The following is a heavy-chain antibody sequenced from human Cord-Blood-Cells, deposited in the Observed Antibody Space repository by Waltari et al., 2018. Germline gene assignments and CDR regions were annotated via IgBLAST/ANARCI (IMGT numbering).Heavy chain of an antibody. CDR3: ASLTGIAAAVDAFDI. CDR1: AGSFSGSY. Sequence: QVQLQQWGTGLLKPSETLSPTCAVPAGSFSGSYWGWFRHPPGKGLEWLGEINHSGSTNYNPSLKSRVTISVDTSKNQFALKLSSVTAADTAVYYCASLTGIAAAVDAFDIWGQGTMVTVSS. J-gene: IGHJ3*02. CDR2: INHSGST. V-gene: IGHV4-34*01. D-gene: IGHD6-13*01.